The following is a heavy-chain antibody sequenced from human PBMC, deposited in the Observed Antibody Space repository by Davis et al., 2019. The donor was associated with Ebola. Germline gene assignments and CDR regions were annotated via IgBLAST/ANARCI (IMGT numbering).Heavy chain of an antibody. CDR3: ARVTYYYDSSGSLYYFDY. V-gene: IGHV4-30-4*01. CDR1: GGSISSGDYY. CDR2: IYYSGST. Sequence: SETLSLTCTVSGGSISSGDYYWSWIRQPPGKGLEWIGYIYYSGSTYYNPSLKSRVTISVDTSKNQFSLKLSSVTAADTAVYYCARVTYYYDSSGSLYYFDYWGQGTLVTVSS. J-gene: IGHJ4*02. D-gene: IGHD3-22*01.